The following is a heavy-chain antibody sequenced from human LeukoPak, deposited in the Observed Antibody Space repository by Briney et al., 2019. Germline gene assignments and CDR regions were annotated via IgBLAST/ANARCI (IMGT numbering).Heavy chain of an antibody. Sequence: PSETLSLTCAVSGYSISSGYYWGWIRQPPGKGLEWIGSIYHSGSTYYNPSLKSRVPISVDTSKNQFSLKLSSVTAADTAVYYCASYDFWSGYYLHWGQGTLVTVSS. CDR1: GYSISSGYY. D-gene: IGHD3-3*01. V-gene: IGHV4-38-2*01. J-gene: IGHJ4*02. CDR2: IYHSGST. CDR3: ASYDFWSGYYLH.